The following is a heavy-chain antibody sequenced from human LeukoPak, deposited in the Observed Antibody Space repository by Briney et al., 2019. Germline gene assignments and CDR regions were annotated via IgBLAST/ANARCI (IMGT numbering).Heavy chain of an antibody. Sequence: PGGSLRLSCAASGFTFSDYYMSWIRQAPGKGLEWVSYISSSGSTIYYADSVKGRFTTSRDNAKNSLYLQMNSLRAEDTAVYYCARDQHQLLLWYNWFDPWGQGTLVTVSS. D-gene: IGHD2-15*01. J-gene: IGHJ5*02. CDR2: ISSSGSTI. CDR1: GFTFSDYY. V-gene: IGHV3-11*04. CDR3: ARDQHQLLLWYNWFDP.